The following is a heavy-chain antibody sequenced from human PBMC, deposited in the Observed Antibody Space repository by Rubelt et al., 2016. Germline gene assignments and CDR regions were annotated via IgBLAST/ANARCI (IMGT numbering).Heavy chain of an antibody. CDR1: GGSISTYY. D-gene: IGHD3-10*01. V-gene: IGHV4-59*08. CDR2: IYYSGST. CDR3: ARHGAGSSPVKI. J-gene: IGHJ3*02. Sequence: QVQLQESGPGLVKPSETLSLTCAVSGGSISTYYWSWIRQPPGKGLEWIGYIYYSGSTNYNPSLKSRVTISVATSRNQFSLKLSPVTAADTAVYYCARHGAGSSPVKIWGQGTMVTVSS.